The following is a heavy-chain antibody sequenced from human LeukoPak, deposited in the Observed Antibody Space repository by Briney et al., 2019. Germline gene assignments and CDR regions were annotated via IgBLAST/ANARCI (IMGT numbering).Heavy chain of an antibody. V-gene: IGHV3-23*01. CDR2: ISGSGGST. J-gene: IGHJ3*02. CDR3: ARDQDSSGYLGDAFDI. Sequence: GGSLRLSCAASGFTFSSYAMSWVRQAPGKGLEWVSAISGSGGSTYYADSVKGRFTISRDNSKNTLYLQMNSLRAEDTAVYYCARDQDSSGYLGDAFDIWGQGTMVTVSS. CDR1: GFTFSSYA. D-gene: IGHD3-22*01.